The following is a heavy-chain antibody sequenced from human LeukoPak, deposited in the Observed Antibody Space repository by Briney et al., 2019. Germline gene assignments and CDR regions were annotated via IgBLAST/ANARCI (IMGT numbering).Heavy chain of an antibody. Sequence: GESLKISCKGSGYSFTSYWIGWVRQMREKGLEWMGIIYPDDSDTRYSPSFQGQVTISADKSISTAYLQWSSLKASDTAIYYCARKTYGSGSYWFDPWGQGTLVTVSS. CDR1: GYSFTSYW. CDR3: ARKTYGSGSYWFDP. V-gene: IGHV5-51*01. CDR2: IYPDDSDT. D-gene: IGHD3-10*01. J-gene: IGHJ5*02.